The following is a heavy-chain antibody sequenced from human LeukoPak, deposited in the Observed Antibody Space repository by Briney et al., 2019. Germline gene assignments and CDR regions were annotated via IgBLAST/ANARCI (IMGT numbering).Heavy chain of an antibody. CDR1: GFTVSSYA. CDR2: ISGSGGSK. Sequence: GGSLRLSCAASGFTVSSYAMSWVRQVPGKGLEWISAISGSGGSKYYADSVKGRFTISRDTSTNTLYLQLNSLRVDDTAVYFCAKEWRFSSSWYQYYFDYWGQGTLVTVSS. D-gene: IGHD6-13*01. J-gene: IGHJ4*02. V-gene: IGHV3-23*01. CDR3: AKEWRFSSSWYQYYFDY.